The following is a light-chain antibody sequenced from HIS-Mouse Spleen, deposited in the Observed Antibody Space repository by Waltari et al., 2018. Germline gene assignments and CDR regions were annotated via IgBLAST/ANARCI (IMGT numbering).Light chain of an antibody. CDR2: EVS. CDR3: SSYTSSSSWV. Sequence: QSALTQPASVSGSPGQSITISCTGTSSYVGGYNYVSWYQQHPGKAPKLMIYEVSNGNSGGFKRFSGSKSGNTASLTISGRQAEDEADYYCSSYTSSSSWVFGGGTKLTVL. CDR1: SSYVGGYNY. V-gene: IGLV2-14*01. J-gene: IGLJ3*02.